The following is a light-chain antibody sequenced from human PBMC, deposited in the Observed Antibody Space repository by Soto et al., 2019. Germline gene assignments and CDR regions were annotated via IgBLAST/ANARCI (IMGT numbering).Light chain of an antibody. Sequence: EVVGTQAPGTMSLSPGERATIACRVSQSVSSSYLDWYQQKPGQAPSLLIYGASHSATGIPDRFSGSGTATDFTLTISRLEPEDCAMYYCQQYGSEPETFGLGTKEELK. CDR3: QQYGSEPET. J-gene: IGKJ1*01. V-gene: IGKV3-20*01. CDR1: QSVSSSY. CDR2: GAS.